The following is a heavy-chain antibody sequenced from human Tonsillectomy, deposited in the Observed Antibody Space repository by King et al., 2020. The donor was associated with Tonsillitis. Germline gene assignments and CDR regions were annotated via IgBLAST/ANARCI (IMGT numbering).Heavy chain of an antibody. CDR3: ARLEGYGDLMYYYYGMDV. D-gene: IGHD4-17*01. V-gene: IGHV5-51*01. CDR2: IYPGDSDT. CDR1: GYRFTTYW. J-gene: IGHJ6*02. Sequence: VQLEESGAEVKKPGESLKISCKVSGYRFTTYWIGWVRQMPGKGLEWMGIIYPGDSDTRYSPSFLGQVTISADKSISTAYLQWSSLKASDTAMYYCARLEGYGDLMYYYYGMDVWGQGTTVTVSS.